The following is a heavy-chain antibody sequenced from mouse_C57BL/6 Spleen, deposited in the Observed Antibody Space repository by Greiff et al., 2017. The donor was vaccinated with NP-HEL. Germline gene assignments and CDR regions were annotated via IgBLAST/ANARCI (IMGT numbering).Heavy chain of an antibody. CDR2: IHPNSGST. CDR1: GYTFTSYW. V-gene: IGHV1-64*01. J-gene: IGHJ1*03. D-gene: IGHD1-1*01. Sequence: QVQLQQPGAELVKPGASVKLSCKASGYTFTSYWMHWVKQRPGQGLEWIGMIHPNSGSTNYNEKFKSKATLTVDKSSSTAYMQLSSLTSEDSAVYYCARGDYGRRPGYFDVWGTGTTVTVSS. CDR3: ARGDYGRRPGYFDV.